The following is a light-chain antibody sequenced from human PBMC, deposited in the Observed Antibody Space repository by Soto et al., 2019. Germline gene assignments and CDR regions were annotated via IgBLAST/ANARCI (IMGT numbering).Light chain of an antibody. J-gene: IGKJ4*01. V-gene: IGKV1-9*01. Sequence: IQFTQFPSSLSASVGDRVTITCRASQAISIYLAWYRQKPGKAPKLLIYAASTLQSGVPTRFRGSGSGTDFTLTISSLQPEDFATYYCQQLDSYPLTFGGGTKLEIK. CDR1: QAISIY. CDR2: AAS. CDR3: QQLDSYPLT.